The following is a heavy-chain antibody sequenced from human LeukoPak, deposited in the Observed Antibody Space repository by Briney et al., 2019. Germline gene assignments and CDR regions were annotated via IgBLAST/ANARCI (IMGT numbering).Heavy chain of an antibody. Sequence: GGSLRLSCAAPGFTFSSYSMNWVRQAPGKGLEWVSSISSSSSYIYYADSVKGRFTISRDNAKNSLYLQMNSLRAEDTAVYYCARDVSALLGLLDYWGQGTLVTVSS. CDR2: ISSSSSYI. V-gene: IGHV3-21*01. J-gene: IGHJ4*02. CDR1: GFTFSSYS. CDR3: ARDVSALLGLLDY. D-gene: IGHD2-21*02.